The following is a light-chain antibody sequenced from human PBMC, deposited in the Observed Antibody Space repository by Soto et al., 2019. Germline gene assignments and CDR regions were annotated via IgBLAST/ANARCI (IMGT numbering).Light chain of an antibody. Sequence: EIVLTQSPGTLSLSPGERATLSCRASQSVSSSYLAWYQHKPGQAPRLLIYGASSRAPGIPDRFSGSGSGTDFTLTISRLEPEDFAVYYCQQYGSSPLTFGGGTKVEIK. CDR1: QSVSSSY. CDR3: QQYGSSPLT. V-gene: IGKV3-20*01. CDR2: GAS. J-gene: IGKJ4*01.